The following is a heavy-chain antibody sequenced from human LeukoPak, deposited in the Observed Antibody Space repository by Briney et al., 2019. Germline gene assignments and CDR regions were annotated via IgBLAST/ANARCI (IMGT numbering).Heavy chain of an antibody. J-gene: IGHJ5*02. CDR1: GGSISSGSYY. V-gene: IGHV4-61*02. Sequence: PSETLSLTCTVSGGSISSGSYYWSWIRQPAGKGLEWIGRIFTSGSTNYNPSLKSRVTISVDTSKNQFSLKLSSVTAADTAVYYCARDVLVGIAAARAGLDPWGQGTLVTVSS. D-gene: IGHD6-13*01. CDR2: IFTSGST. CDR3: ARDVLVGIAAARAGLDP.